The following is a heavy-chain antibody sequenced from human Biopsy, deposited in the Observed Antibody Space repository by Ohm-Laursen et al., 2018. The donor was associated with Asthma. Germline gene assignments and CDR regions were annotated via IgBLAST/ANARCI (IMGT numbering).Heavy chain of an antibody. J-gene: IGHJ4*02. D-gene: IGHD2-2*01. CDR1: GGTFNTYV. V-gene: IGHV1-69*13. CDR3: ARKAGSCISRTCYSLDF. CDR2: INSVFGTT. Sequence: SVKVSCKSLGGTFNTYVIGWVRQAPGQGLEWMGGINSVFGTTTYPQKFQDRVTIAADDSTGTVYMELSSLRSEDTAVYYCARKAGSCISRTCYSLDFWGQGTLVTVSS.